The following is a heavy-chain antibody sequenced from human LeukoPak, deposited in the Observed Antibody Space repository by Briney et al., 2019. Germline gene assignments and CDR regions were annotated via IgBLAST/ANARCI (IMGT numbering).Heavy chain of an antibody. CDR1: GYTFTSYD. CDR3: ARGIDYYYDSSGLLESYYFDY. CDR2: MNPNSGNT. D-gene: IGHD3-22*01. Sequence: ASVKVSCKASGYTFTSYDINWVRQATGQGLEWMGWMNPNSGNTGYAQKFQGRVTMTRNTSISTAYMELSSLRSEDTAVYYCARGIDYYYDSSGLLESYYFDYWGQGTLVTVYS. V-gene: IGHV1-8*01. J-gene: IGHJ4*02.